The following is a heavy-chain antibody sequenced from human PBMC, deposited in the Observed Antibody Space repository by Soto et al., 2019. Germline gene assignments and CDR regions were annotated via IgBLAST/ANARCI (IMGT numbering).Heavy chain of an antibody. V-gene: IGHV4-30-2*01. D-gene: IGHD2-2*01. CDR1: GGSIGGGGDS. CDR2: IYASGST. Sequence: SETLCLTCAVSGGSIGGGGDSWSWIRQPPGKGLEWIGYIYASGSTYYNPSLKSRVTISVDKSRNQFSLNLSSVTAADTAVYYCAREQLLSNWFDPWGQGTLVTVSS. J-gene: IGHJ5*02. CDR3: AREQLLSNWFDP.